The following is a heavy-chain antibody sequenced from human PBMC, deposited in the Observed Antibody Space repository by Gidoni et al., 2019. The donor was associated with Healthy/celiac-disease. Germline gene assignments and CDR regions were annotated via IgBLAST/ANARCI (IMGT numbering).Heavy chain of an antibody. CDR2: INHSGST. Sequence: QVQLQQWGAGLLKPSETLSLTCAVYGGSFSGYYWSWIRQPPGKGLEWIGEINHSGSTNYNPSLKSRVTISVDTSKNQFSLKLSSVTAADTAVYYCARGLPPLLVAARPRRKWFGPWGQGTLVTVSS. CDR1: GGSFSGYY. CDR3: ARGLPPLLVAARPRRKWFGP. J-gene: IGHJ5*02. V-gene: IGHV4-34*01. D-gene: IGHD6-6*01.